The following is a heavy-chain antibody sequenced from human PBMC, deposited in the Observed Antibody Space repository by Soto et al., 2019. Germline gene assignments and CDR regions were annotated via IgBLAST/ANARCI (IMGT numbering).Heavy chain of an antibody. J-gene: IGHJ6*02. D-gene: IGHD3-22*01. Sequence: QVQLVESGGGVVQPERSQRLSCAASKFTFRTYIMHWVRQAPGKGLEWAALISFDGSNKYYADSVKGRFTISRDNSKNTMYLQMNSLRPEETAVYYCAREMIPMIMGGMSAMDVWGQGTTVTVSS. V-gene: IGHV3-30*04. CDR1: KFTFRTYI. CDR2: ISFDGSNK. CDR3: AREMIPMIMGGMSAMDV.